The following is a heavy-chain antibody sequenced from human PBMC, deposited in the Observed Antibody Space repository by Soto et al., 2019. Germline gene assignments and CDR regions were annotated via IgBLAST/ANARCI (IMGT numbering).Heavy chain of an antibody. CDR3: ARLHGYCISSSCHGHYAMDV. CDR1: SASISSSSYT. V-gene: IGHV4-39*01. D-gene: IGHD2-2*01. Sequence: QLQLQESGPGLVKPSETLSLTCTVSSASISSSSYTWGWIRQPPGKGLEWIGSIYYSGTTYYNPSLESRVNVSVDTSKNQFSLKVTSVTAADTAVYYCARLHGYCISSSCHGHYAMDVWGQGTTVTVSS. J-gene: IGHJ6*02. CDR2: IYYSGTT.